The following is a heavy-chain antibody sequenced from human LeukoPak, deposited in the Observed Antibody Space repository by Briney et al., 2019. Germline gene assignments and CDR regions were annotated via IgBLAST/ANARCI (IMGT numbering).Heavy chain of an antibody. CDR1: GFTFSSYE. CDR2: INSDGSST. D-gene: IGHD5-18*01. Sequence: GGSLRLSCVASGFTFSSYEMNWVRQAPGKGLVWVSRINSDGSSTSYADSVKGRFTISRDNAKNTLYLQMNSLRAEDTAVYYCARFGPFGDSYGLDYWGQGTLVTVSS. CDR3: ARFGPFGDSYGLDY. J-gene: IGHJ4*02. V-gene: IGHV3-74*01.